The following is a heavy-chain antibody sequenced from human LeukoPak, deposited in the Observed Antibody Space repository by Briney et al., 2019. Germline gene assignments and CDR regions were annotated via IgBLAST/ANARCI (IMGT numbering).Heavy chain of an antibody. CDR3: ARDSLDDYVWGSYREKPLDY. CDR2: ISSSSSYI. J-gene: IGHJ4*02. V-gene: IGHV3-21*01. D-gene: IGHD3-16*02. CDR1: GFTFSRYN. Sequence: PGGSLRLSCAASGFTFSRYNMNWVRQAPGKGLEWVSSISSSSSYIYYADSVKGRFTISRDNAKNSLYLQMNSLRAEDTAVYYCARDSLDDYVWGSYREKPLDYWGQGTLVTVSS.